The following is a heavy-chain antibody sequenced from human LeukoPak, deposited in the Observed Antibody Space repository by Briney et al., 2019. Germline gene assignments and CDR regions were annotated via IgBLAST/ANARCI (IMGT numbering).Heavy chain of an antibody. Sequence: ASVKVSCKASGYTFTSYDINWVRQATGQGLEWMGWMNPNSGNTGYAQKFQGRVTMTRNTSISTAYMELNSLRSEDTAVYYCASGVYSYGYVLDYWGQGTLVTVSS. CDR2: MNPNSGNT. D-gene: IGHD5-18*01. CDR3: ASGVYSYGYVLDY. CDR1: GYTFTSYD. J-gene: IGHJ4*02. V-gene: IGHV1-8*01.